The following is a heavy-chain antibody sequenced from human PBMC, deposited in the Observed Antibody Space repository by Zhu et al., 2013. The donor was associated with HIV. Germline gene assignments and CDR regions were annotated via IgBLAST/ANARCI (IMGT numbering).Heavy chain of an antibody. D-gene: IGHD1-1*01. J-gene: IGHJ6*02. CDR2: INPNSGGT. V-gene: IGHV1-2*02. Sequence: QVQLVQSGAEVKKPGSSVKVSCKASGGTFRNYGLTWVRQAPGQGLEWMGWINPNSGGTSYAQHFQDRVTMTRDTSINTASMELSRLTSDDTAVYYCAREQQLPLYSYYYGFDVWGQGTTVTVSS. CDR1: GGTFRNYG. CDR3: AREQQLPLYSYYYGFDV.